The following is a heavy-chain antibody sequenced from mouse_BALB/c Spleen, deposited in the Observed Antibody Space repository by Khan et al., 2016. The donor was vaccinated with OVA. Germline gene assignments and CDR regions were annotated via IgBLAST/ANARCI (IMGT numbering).Heavy chain of an antibody. Sequence: VQLQESGAELARPGASVKMSCKASGYTFTSYTMHWVKQRPGQGLEWIGYMTPSNGYTNYNQKFRDKATLTADKSSSTAYMQLSSLTSEDPAVYYCARVGPYHANYGAWFAYWGQGTLVTVSA. D-gene: IGHD2-10*01. CDR2: MTPSNGYT. CDR3: ARVGPYHANYGAWFAY. V-gene: IGHV1-4*01. J-gene: IGHJ3*01. CDR1: GYTFTSYT.